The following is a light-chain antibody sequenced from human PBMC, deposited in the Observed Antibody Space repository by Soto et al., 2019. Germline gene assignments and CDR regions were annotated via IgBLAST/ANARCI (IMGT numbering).Light chain of an antibody. Sequence: EIVLTQSPATLSLSPGEGATLSCRASQSVSNYLAWYQQKPGQAPRLLIYDTSNRATGIPARFSGSGSGTDFTLTISGLEPEDVAVYYCQHRSDWPWTFGQGTKVEI. CDR3: QHRSDWPWT. J-gene: IGKJ1*01. CDR1: QSVSNY. CDR2: DTS. V-gene: IGKV3-11*01.